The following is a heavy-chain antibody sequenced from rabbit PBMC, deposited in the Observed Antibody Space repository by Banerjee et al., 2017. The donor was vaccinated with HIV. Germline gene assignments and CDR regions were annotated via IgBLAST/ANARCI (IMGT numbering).Heavy chain of an antibody. D-gene: IGHD4-1*01. V-gene: IGHV1S45*01. CDR3: ARDLAGVIGWNFGL. Sequence: QEQLEESGGDLVKPEGSLTLTCTASGFSFSSGYDMCWVRQPPGKGPEWIGCIDDGSSGITWYANWAKGRFTISKTSSTTVTLQMTSLTAADTATYLCARDLAGVIGWNFGLWGPGTLVT. J-gene: IGHJ4*01. CDR1: GFSFSSGYD. CDR2: IDDGSSGIT.